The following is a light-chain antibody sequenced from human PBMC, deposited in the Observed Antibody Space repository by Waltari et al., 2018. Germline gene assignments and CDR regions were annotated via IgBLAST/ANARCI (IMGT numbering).Light chain of an antibody. CDR2: KAS. V-gene: IGKV1-5*03. J-gene: IGKJ2*01. CDR3: QQYNSYSPGDT. Sequence: DIQMTQSPSTLSASVGDIFTITCRASQSISTWLAWYQQKPGKAPKLLIYKASFLESGFPSRFSGSGSGTEFTLTISSLQPDDFATYYCQQYNSYSPGDTFGPGTKLEIK. CDR1: QSISTW.